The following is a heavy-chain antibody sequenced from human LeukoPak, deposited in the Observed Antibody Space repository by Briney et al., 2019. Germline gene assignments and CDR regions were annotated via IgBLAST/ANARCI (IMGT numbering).Heavy chain of an antibody. Sequence: PSETLSLTCTVSGGSISSYYWSWIRQPPGKGLEWIGYIYYSGSTNYNPSLKSRVTISVDTSKTQFSLKLSSVTAADTAVYYCARDHARSYSFDYWGQGTLVTVSP. CDR1: GGSISSYY. D-gene: IGHD1-26*01. V-gene: IGHV4-59*01. CDR2: IYYSGST. CDR3: ARDHARSYSFDY. J-gene: IGHJ4*02.